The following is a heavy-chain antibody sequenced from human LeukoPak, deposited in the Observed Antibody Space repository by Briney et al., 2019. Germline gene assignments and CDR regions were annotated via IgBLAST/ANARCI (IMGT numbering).Heavy chain of an antibody. CDR2: INHRGST. J-gene: IGHJ5*02. CDR3: ARVGSSLRRFDP. CDR1: GGSFSTYY. Sequence: SGTLSLTCGVYGGSFSTYYWTWIRQPPGKGLEWIGEINHRGSTNYNPSLKSRVTMSLDTSKNQFSLKVTSVTAADTAVYYCARVGSSLRRFDPWGQGTLVTVSS. V-gene: IGHV4-34*01. D-gene: IGHD6-13*01.